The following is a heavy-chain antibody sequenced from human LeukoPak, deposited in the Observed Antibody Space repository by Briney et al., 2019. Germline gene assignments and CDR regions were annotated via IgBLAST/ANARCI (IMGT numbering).Heavy chain of an antibody. Sequence: PGGSLRLSCAASGFTFSSYAMSWVRQAPGKGLEWVSVIYSGGSTYYADSVKGRFTISRDNSRNTLYLQMNSLRAEDTAVYYCAREGSGYDYAFDYWGQGTLVTVSS. V-gene: IGHV3-53*01. CDR3: AREGSGYDYAFDY. D-gene: IGHD5-12*01. CDR1: GFTFSSYA. J-gene: IGHJ4*02. CDR2: IYSGGST.